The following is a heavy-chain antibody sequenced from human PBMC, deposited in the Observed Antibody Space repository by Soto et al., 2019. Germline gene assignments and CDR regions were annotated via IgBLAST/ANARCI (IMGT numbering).Heavy chain of an antibody. J-gene: IGHJ5*02. D-gene: IGHD3-3*01. V-gene: IGHV1-3*01. CDR2: INAGNGNT. CDR1: GYTFTSYA. Sequence: QVPLVQSGAEVKKPGASVKVSCKASGYTFTSYAMHWVRQAPGQRLEWMGWINAGNGNTKYSQKFQGRVTITRDTSARTAYMELCSLRSEDTAVYYCARAGLRFLEWFDNWFDPWGQGTLVTVSS. CDR3: ARAGLRFLEWFDNWFDP.